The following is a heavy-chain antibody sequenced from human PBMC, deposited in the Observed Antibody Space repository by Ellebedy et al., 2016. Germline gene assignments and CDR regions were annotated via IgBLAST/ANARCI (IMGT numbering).Heavy chain of an antibody. Sequence: SETLSLTCTVSGGSISSYYWSWIRQPPGKGLEWIGYIYYSGSTNYNPSLKSRVTISVDTSKNQFSLKLSPVTAADTAVYYCAIGAEFFWSGYYSPHNWFDPWGQGTLVTVSS. D-gene: IGHD3-3*01. V-gene: IGHV4-59*08. CDR2: IYYSGST. CDR1: GGSISSYY. CDR3: AIGAEFFWSGYYSPHNWFDP. J-gene: IGHJ5*02.